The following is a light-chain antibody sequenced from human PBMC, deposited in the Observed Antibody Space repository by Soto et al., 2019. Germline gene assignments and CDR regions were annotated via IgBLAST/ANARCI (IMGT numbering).Light chain of an antibody. J-gene: IGLJ1*01. Sequence: QSALAQPASVSGSPGQSITISCTGTSSDIGGYNYVSWYQQHPGNVPKLMIFEVSNRPSGVSYRFSGSKSGNTASLTISGLQAEDEADYYCSPYTGSSTLYVFGTGTKVTVL. CDR2: EVS. CDR1: SSDIGGYNY. CDR3: SPYTGSSTLYV. V-gene: IGLV2-14*01.